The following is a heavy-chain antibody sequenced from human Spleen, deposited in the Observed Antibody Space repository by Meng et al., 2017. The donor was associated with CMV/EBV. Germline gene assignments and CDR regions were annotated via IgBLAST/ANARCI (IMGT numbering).Heavy chain of an antibody. J-gene: IGHJ2*01. CDR2: IYYSGST. D-gene: IGHD5-24*01. V-gene: IGHV4-39*07. CDR1: GDSITGSSYY. CDR3: ARDLGRDGFWYFDL. Sequence: GSLRLSCTVSGDSITGSSYYWGWIRQPPGKGLEWIGNIYYSGSTYYNPSLESRVTMSVDTPKNQFSLRLTSVTAADTAVYYCARDLGRDGFWYFDLWGRGTLVTVSS.